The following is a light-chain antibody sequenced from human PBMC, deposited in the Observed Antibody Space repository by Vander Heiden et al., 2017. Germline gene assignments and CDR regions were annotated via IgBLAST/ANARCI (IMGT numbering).Light chain of an antibody. Sequence: EIVMTQSPATLSVSPGERATLSCRASQSVSSNLAWYQQKPGQAPRLLIYGASTRATDIPARFSGSGSGTEFTLTISILHSEDFAVYYCQHYNNWPSFTFGPGTKVDIK. CDR1: QSVSSN. CDR2: GAS. V-gene: IGKV3-15*01. J-gene: IGKJ3*01. CDR3: QHYNNWPSFT.